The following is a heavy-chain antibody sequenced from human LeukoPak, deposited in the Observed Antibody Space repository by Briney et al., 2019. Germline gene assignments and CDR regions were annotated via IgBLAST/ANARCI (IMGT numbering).Heavy chain of an antibody. J-gene: IGHJ4*02. D-gene: IGHD6-13*01. Sequence: GGSLRLSCAASGFTFSSHDMSWVRQAPGKWLEWVSAIRSGGGSSFYADSVKGRFTISRDNPKNTLYLQMNSLRAEDTAVYYCAKGPPFSSSWYFDYWAQGTLVTVSS. CDR1: GFTFSSHD. CDR2: IRSGGGSS. V-gene: IGHV3-23*01. CDR3: AKGPPFSSSWYFDY.